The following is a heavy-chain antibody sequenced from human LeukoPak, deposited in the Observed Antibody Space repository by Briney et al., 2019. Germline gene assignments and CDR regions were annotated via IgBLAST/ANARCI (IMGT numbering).Heavy chain of an antibody. J-gene: IGHJ5*02. Sequence: GASVKVSFKASGGTFSSCAISWVRQAPGQGLEWMGGIIPIFGTANYAQKFQGRVTITTDESTSTAYMELSGLRSEDTAVYYCARTVGSPGNWFDPWGQGTLATVSS. V-gene: IGHV1-69*05. CDR1: GGTFSSCA. D-gene: IGHD1-14*01. CDR2: IIPIFGTA. CDR3: ARTVGSPGNWFDP.